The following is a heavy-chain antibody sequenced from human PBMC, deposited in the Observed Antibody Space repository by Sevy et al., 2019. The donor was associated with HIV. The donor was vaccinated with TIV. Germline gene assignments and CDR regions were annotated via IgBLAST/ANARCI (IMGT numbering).Heavy chain of an antibody. CDR2: ISTFNVNT. CDR3: ARDDCSNLSCHGSLLY. D-gene: IGHD2-2*01. CDR1: GYTFTSYA. V-gene: IGHV1-18*01. J-gene: IGHJ4*02. Sequence: ASVKVSCKASGYTFTSYAISWVRQAPGQGLEWMVWISTFNVNTNNAQKFQGRVTMTTDTSTSTAYMELRSLRSDDTAVYYCARDDCSNLSCHGSLLYWGQGTLVTVSS.